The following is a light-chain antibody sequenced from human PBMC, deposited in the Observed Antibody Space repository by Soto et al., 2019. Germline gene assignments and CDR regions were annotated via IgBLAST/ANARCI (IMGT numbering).Light chain of an antibody. Sequence: IVLMQSPDTLSLSPGERATLSCRASRSLSSDYLAWYQQKPGQAPRLLIYGVSSRATGIPDRFSGSGAGTDFTLTISRLEPEDFAVYYCQQYGDSPLTFGGGTKVDIK. V-gene: IGKV3-20*01. CDR2: GVS. CDR3: QQYGDSPLT. CDR1: RSLSSDY. J-gene: IGKJ4*01.